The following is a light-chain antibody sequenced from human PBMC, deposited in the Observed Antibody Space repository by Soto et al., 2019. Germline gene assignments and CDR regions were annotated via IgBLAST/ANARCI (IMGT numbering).Light chain of an antibody. CDR2: EVS. J-gene: IGLJ1*01. CDR1: SSDVGAYNH. Sequence: QSSLTQAAAVAGSPGQSITISCTGTSSDVGAYNHVSWYQQHPGKAPKLMIYEVSNRPSGVSNRFSGSKSGNTASLTISGLLPEDEADYYCNSYTSSSTVVFGTGTKVTVL. CDR3: NSYTSSSTVV. V-gene: IGLV2-14*01.